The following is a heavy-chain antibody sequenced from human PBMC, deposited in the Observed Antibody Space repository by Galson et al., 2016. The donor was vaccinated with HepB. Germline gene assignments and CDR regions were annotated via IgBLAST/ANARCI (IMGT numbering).Heavy chain of an antibody. V-gene: IGHV4-34*01. D-gene: IGHD3-9*01. CDR1: GGSFSVSY. J-gene: IGHJ5*02. Sequence: SESLSLTCAVYGGSFSVSYWSWIRQPPGKGLEWIGEINHSRSYTYKSSLKARINISVDTAKKQVSLKLNSVTAADTAVYYCARRPLRYCSTLACYNYFDPWGPGTQVTVSS. CDR3: ARRPLRYCSTLACYNYFDP. CDR2: INHSRSY.